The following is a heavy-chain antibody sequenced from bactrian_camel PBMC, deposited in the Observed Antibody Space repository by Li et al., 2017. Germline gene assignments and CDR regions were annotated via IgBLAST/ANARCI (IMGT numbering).Heavy chain of an antibody. CDR1: GVTYSNML. V-gene: IGHV3S1*01. CDR3: ARGFGYRPTLIPERYNY. J-gene: IGHJ4*01. Sequence: HVQLVESGGGSVQAGGSLRLSCVGSGVTYSNMLMGWFRQAPGKEREGVAAIATTGGGSTYYADSAKGRYTISQDNAKNTLYLQMNSLKPEDTAMYYCARGFGYRPTLIPERYNYWGQGTQVTVS. CDR2: IATTGGGST. D-gene: IGHD5*01.